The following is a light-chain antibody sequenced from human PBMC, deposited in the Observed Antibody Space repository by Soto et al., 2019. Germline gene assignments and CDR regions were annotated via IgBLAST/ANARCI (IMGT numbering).Light chain of an antibody. CDR1: QSINNY. CDR2: SAS. Sequence: NQMPQYPASLSFTVGDRVPITCRASQSINNYLNWYLQRPGQAPKLLIRSASTLQRGVPSRFSGSGSRTEFTLTIADLQPDDFGTYYCQQSLTMPITSAHRARLEI. V-gene: IGKV1-39*01. CDR3: QQSLTMPIT. J-gene: IGKJ5*01.